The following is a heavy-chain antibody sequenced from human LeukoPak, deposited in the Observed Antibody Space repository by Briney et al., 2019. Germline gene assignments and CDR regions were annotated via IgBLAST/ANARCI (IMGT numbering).Heavy chain of an antibody. V-gene: IGHV4-34*01. CDR1: GGSFTSYY. D-gene: IGHD3/OR15-3a*01. CDR3: ARAPFWTIVARPLDN. J-gene: IGHJ4*02. Sequence: SETLSLTCAVHGGSFTSYYWNWIRQPPGKGLEWIGEIKHTGSTNYNPSLKSRVTISIDTSKNQLSLRLSSVTAADTAVYYCARAPFWTIVARPLDNWGQGTLVTVSS. CDR2: IKHTGST.